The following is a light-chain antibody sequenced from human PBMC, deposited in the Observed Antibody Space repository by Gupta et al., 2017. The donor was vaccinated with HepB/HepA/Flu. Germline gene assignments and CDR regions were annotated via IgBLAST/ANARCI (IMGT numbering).Light chain of an antibody. CDR1: QGISTW. J-gene: IGKJ4*01. CDR2: AAS. CDR3: QQHNSFPLT. V-gene: IGKV1D-16*01. Sequence: DIQMTQPPSSLSASLGDRVTITCRASQGISTWLVWYQQKPGEAPRSLIYAASTLQSGVPSRFSGSGSGTDFTLTISSLQPEDFATYYCQQHNSFPLTFGRGTKVEIK.